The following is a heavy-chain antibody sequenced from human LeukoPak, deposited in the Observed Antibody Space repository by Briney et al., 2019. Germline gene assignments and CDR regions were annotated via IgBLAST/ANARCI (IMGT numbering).Heavy chain of an antibody. CDR2: INHSGST. D-gene: IGHD3-10*02. J-gene: IGHJ3*02. CDR1: GGSFSGYY. CDR3: ARGRVRGVTRKDAFDI. V-gene: IGHV4-34*01. Sequence: SETLSLTCAVYGGSFSGYYWSWIRQPPGKGLEWIGEINHSGSTNYNPSLKSRVTISVDTSKNQFSLKLSSVTAADTAVYYCARGRVRGVTRKDAFDIWGQGTMVTVSS.